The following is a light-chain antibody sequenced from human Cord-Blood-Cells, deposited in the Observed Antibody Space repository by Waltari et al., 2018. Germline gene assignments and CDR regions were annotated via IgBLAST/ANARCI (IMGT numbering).Light chain of an antibody. CDR3: SSYTSSSTYV. CDR1: SSDVGGYNY. V-gene: IGLV2-14*01. CDR2: DVS. J-gene: IGLJ1*01. Sequence: QSALTQPASVSGSPGQSITISCTGTSSDVGGYNYVSWSQQHPGKAPKSMIYDVSKRPSGVSNRFSGSKSSNTASLTISGLQAEDEADYYCSSYTSSSTYVFETGTKVTVL.